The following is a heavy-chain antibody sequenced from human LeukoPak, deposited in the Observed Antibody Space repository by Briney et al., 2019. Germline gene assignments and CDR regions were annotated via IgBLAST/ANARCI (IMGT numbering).Heavy chain of an antibody. CDR1: GGSISSGGYY. CDR3: ARTTAPYYCSGGSCGDYYFDY. CDR2: IYYSGST. V-gene: IGHV4-31*03. J-gene: IGHJ4*02. Sequence: SETLSLTCTVSGGSISSGGYYWSWIRQHPGKGLEWIGYIYYSGSTYYNPSLKSRVTISVDTSKNQFSLKLSSVTAADTAVYYCARTTAPYYCSGGSCGDYYFDYWGQGTLVTVSS. D-gene: IGHD2-15*01.